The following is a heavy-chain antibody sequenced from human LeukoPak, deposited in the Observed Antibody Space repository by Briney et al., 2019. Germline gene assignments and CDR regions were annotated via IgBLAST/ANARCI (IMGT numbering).Heavy chain of an antibody. CDR1: GFTFSSYE. J-gene: IGHJ4*02. V-gene: IGHV3-48*03. CDR3: ANMPTPIYYDSSGSGDYFDY. Sequence: GGSLRLSCAASGFTFSSYEMNWVRQAPGKGLEWVSYISSSGSTIYYADSVKGRFTISRDNAKNSLYLQMNSLRAEDTALYYCANMPTPIYYDSSGSGDYFDYWGQGTLVTVSS. D-gene: IGHD3-22*01. CDR2: ISSSGSTI.